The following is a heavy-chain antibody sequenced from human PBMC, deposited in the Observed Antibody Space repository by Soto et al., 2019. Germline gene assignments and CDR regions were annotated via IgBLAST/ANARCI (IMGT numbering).Heavy chain of an antibody. V-gene: IGHV1-3*04. Sequence: QIQLVQSGAEMKKPGASVKVSCKASGYTFTNYAMHWVRHAPGQRLEWMGRINTANGDTIYSQNFQGRVTITRDTSASTVYLELSSLRFEDPAVYYGGSGQATFDHWGQGTLVTVSS. CDR1: GYTFTNYA. CDR3: GSGQATFDH. J-gene: IGHJ5*02. CDR2: INTANGDT. D-gene: IGHD6-25*01.